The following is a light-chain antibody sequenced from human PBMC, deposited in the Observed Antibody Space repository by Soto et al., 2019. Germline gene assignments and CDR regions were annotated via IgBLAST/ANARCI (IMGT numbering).Light chain of an antibody. CDR3: SSYAGSSPLYV. CDR2: EVT. Sequence: QSVLTQPASVSGSPGQSITISCTGTSSDVGGYKFVSWYQQHPGKVPKLLIYEVTNRPSGVSNRFSGSKSGNTASLTISGLQADDEADYYCSSYAGSSPLYVFGTGTKVTVL. V-gene: IGLV2-14*01. J-gene: IGLJ1*01. CDR1: SSDVGGYKF.